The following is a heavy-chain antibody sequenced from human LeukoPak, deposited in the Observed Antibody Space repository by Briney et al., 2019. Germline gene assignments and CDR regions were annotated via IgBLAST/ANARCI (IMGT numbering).Heavy chain of an antibody. CDR2: INPHTGAA. J-gene: IGHJ4*02. Sequence: ASVKVSCKASGGTFSSYAISWVRQAPGQGLEWMGLINPHTGAANYSQKFQGRVTMTRDTSISTAYMHLTRLKFDDTAVYYCARGKSGYSPWGQGTPVTVSS. CDR1: GGTFSSYA. V-gene: IGHV1-2*02. CDR3: ARGKSGYSP. D-gene: IGHD3-3*01.